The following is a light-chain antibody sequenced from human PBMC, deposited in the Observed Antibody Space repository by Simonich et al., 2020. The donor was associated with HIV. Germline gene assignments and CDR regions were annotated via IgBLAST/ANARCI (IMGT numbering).Light chain of an antibody. Sequence: DIVMTQSPATLSASPGERATHSCRASQSVSSNIAWYQQKPGQAPRLLNYGAATRATGTPARFSGSGSGTEFTLTISRLQSEDFAVYYCQQYNNWPPWTFGQGTKVEIK. CDR1: QSVSSN. V-gene: IGKV3-15*01. CDR3: QQYNNWPPWT. CDR2: GAA. J-gene: IGKJ1*01.